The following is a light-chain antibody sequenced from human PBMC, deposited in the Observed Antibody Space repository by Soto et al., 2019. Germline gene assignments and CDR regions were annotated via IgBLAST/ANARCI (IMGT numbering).Light chain of an antibody. V-gene: IGKV3-20*01. CDR1: QSVSSNF. CDR3: QQYGTSPPT. CDR2: GAS. Sequence: EIVLTQSPGTLSLSPGERATLSCKASQSVSSNFLAWYQRKPGQAPRLLIYGASYRATDIPYRFSGSGSGTDFTLTITRLEPEDCAVYYCQQYGTSPPTFGQGTKVEL. J-gene: IGKJ1*01.